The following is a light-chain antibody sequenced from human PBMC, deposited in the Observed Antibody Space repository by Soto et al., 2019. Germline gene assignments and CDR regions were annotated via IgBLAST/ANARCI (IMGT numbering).Light chain of an antibody. CDR1: QSVSSSY. J-gene: IGKJ1*01. V-gene: IGKV3-20*01. CDR2: GAS. CDR3: QQYGSSPRT. Sequence: ESVLTQSPGTLSLSPGERATLSCRASQSVSSSYLAWYQQKPGQAPRLLIFGASRRATGIPDRFSGSGSGTDFAFTISRLEPEDFAVYYCQQYGSSPRTFGQGTKVDIK.